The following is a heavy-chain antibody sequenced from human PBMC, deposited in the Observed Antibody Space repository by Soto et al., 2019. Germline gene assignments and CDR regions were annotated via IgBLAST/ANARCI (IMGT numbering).Heavy chain of an antibody. J-gene: IGHJ4*02. V-gene: IGHV1-69*01. D-gene: IGHD1-26*01. CDR1: GGTFSSYA. CDR3: ARGRGSYSLMFDY. Sequence: QVQLVQSGAEVKKPGSSVKVSCKASGGTFSSYAISWVRQAPGQGLEWMGGIIPIFGTANYALKFQGRVTITADESTSKDYMGLSSLRSEDTAVYYGARGRGSYSLMFDYWGQGTLVTVSS. CDR2: IIPIFGTA.